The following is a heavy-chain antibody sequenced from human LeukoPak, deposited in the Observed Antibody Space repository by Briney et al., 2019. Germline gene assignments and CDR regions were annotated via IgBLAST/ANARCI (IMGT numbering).Heavy chain of an antibody. Sequence: GASVKVSCKASGYTFTSYGISWVRQAPGQGLEWMGWISAYNGNTNYAQKLQGRVTMTTDTSTSTAYMELRSLRSDDTAVYYCARSLEKYYDFWSTADYWGQGTLVTVSS. CDR1: GYTFTSYG. D-gene: IGHD3-3*01. J-gene: IGHJ4*02. CDR3: ARSLEKYYDFWSTADY. V-gene: IGHV1-18*01. CDR2: ISAYNGNT.